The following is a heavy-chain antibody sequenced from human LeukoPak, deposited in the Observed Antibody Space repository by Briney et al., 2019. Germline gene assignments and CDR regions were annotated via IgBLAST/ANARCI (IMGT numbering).Heavy chain of an antibody. Sequence: PSETLSLTCAVYGGSFSGYYWSWIRQPPGKGLEWIGEINHSGSTNYNPSLKSRVTISVDTSKNQFSLKLRSETAADTAVYYCARGGREQLVRANWFDPWGQGTLVTVSS. CDR1: GGSFSGYY. J-gene: IGHJ5*02. V-gene: IGHV4-34*01. D-gene: IGHD6-6*01. CDR2: INHSGST. CDR3: ARGGREQLVRANWFDP.